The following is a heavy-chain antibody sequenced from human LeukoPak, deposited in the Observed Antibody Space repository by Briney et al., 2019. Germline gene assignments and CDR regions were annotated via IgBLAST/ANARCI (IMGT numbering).Heavy chain of an antibody. J-gene: IGHJ4*02. Sequence: QPGGSLRLSCAASGFTFDDYAMHWVRQAPGKGLEWDSGISWNSGSIGYADSVKGRFTISRDNAKNTLDLQMNNLRVEDTAVYYCVRDGVGAPPFDYWGEGVLVTVSS. CDR1: GFTFDDYA. CDR2: ISWNSGSI. CDR3: VRDGVGAPPFDY. D-gene: IGHD1-26*01. V-gene: IGHV3-9*01.